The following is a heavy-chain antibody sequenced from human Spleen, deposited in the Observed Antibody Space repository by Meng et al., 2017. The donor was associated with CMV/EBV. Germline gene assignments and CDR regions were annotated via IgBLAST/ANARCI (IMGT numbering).Heavy chain of an antibody. Sequence: GESLKISCAASGFTFSRYWMSWVRQAPGKGLEWVANIKEDGSEKYYVDSVKGRFTISRDNSKNTLYLQMNSLRTEDTAVYYCASHDFWSGNRDYWGQGALVTVSS. J-gene: IGHJ4*02. D-gene: IGHD3-3*01. CDR1: GFTFSRYW. CDR3: ASHDFWSGNRDY. CDR2: IKEDGSEK. V-gene: IGHV3-7*01.